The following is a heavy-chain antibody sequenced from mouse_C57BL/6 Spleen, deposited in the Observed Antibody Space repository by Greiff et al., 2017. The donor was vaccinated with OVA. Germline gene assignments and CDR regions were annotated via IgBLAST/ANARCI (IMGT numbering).Heavy chain of an antibody. Sequence: VQLQQSGPELVKPGASVKLSCKASGYTFTSYDINWVKQRPGQGLEWIGWIYPRDGSNKYNEKFKGKATLTVDTSSSTAYMELHSLTSEDSSVYSGARYDDGYYAYWYFDVWGTGTTVTVSS. CDR1: GYTFTSYD. CDR3: ARYDDGYYAYWYFDV. D-gene: IGHD2-3*01. J-gene: IGHJ1*03. CDR2: IYPRDGSN. V-gene: IGHV1-85*01.